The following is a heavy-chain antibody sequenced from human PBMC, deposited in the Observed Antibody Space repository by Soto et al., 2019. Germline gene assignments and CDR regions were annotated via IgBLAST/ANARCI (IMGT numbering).Heavy chain of an antibody. CDR3: ARLGGYYQAFNI. CDR2: IYYSGTS. V-gene: IGHV4-39*01. J-gene: IGHJ4*01. CDR1: GASMSDDIYY. D-gene: IGHD3-22*01. Sequence: SDPLFLSGTAGGASMSDDIYYRGWVRQPPGKGLEWIGSIYYSGTSSYNPSLESRVTMSVATSKKQLSLRLRSVTAADTAVYYCARLGGYYQAFNIWGPGALVTVS.